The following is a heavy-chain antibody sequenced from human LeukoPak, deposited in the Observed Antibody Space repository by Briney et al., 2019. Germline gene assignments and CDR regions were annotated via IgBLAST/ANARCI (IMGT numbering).Heavy chain of an antibody. CDR1: GGTFSSYA. V-gene: IGHV1-69*01. Sequence: GASVKVSCKASGGTFSSYAISWVRQAPRQGLEWMGGIIPIFGTANYVQKFQGRVTITADESTSTAYVELSSLRSEDTAVYYCARGDTAMAIFDYWGQGTLVTVSS. CDR3: ARGDTAMAIFDY. D-gene: IGHD5-18*01. CDR2: IIPIFGTA. J-gene: IGHJ4*02.